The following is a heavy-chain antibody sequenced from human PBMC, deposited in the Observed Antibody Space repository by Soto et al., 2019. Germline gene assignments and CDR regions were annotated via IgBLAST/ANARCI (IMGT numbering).Heavy chain of an antibody. CDR3: AREAEVSLPMISFAQEKDYYGLDV. CDR1: GITFSSYT. Sequence: EVQLVESGGGLVKPGGSLRLSCAASGITFSSYTFNWVRQAPGKGLEWVSCINSGSTETYYADSVKGRFTISRDNAKNSLYLQMNSLRVEDTAVYYCAREAEVSLPMISFAQEKDYYGLDVWGQGTTLTVSS. CDR2: INSGSTET. J-gene: IGHJ6*02. D-gene: IGHD3-16*01. V-gene: IGHV3-21*01.